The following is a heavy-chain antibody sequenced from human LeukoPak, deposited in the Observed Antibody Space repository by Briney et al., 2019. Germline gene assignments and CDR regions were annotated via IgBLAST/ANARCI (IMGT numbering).Heavy chain of an antibody. Sequence: GGPLRLSCAASGFTFSTYSVNWVRQAPGRGLEWLSYISSSSSTIYSADSMKGRFTVSRDNAKNSLYLQMNSLGAEDTAVYYCARGYYGSGSYWDYWGRGTLVTVSS. D-gene: IGHD3-10*01. CDR2: ISSSSSTI. CDR3: ARGYYGSGSYWDY. CDR1: GFTFSTYS. J-gene: IGHJ4*02. V-gene: IGHV3-48*01.